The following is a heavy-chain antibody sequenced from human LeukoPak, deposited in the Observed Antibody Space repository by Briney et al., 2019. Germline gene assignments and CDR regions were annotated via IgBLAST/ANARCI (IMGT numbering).Heavy chain of an antibody. Sequence: PGGSLRLSCVVSGFTFSRYDMNWVRQAPGKGLEWISYITSSRSSTYYADSVKGRFTISRDNAKNSLYLQMNSLRAEDTAVYYCARDGVPGATVLDYWGQGTLVTVSS. CDR3: ARDGVPGATVLDY. V-gene: IGHV3-48*01. D-gene: IGHD2-2*01. CDR1: GFTFSRYD. CDR2: ITSSRSST. J-gene: IGHJ4*02.